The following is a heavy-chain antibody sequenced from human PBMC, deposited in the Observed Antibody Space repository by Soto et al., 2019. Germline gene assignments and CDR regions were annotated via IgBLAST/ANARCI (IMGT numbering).Heavy chain of an antibody. Sequence: PSETLSLTCAVYGGSFSGYYWSWIRQPPGKGLEWIGEINHSGSTNYNPSLKSRVTISVDTSKNQFSLKLSSVTAADTAVYYCAGTEVFPAEQQLSRNWFNPWGQGTLVTVSS. J-gene: IGHJ5*02. D-gene: IGHD6-13*01. CDR3: AGTEVFPAEQQLSRNWFNP. V-gene: IGHV4-34*01. CDR2: INHSGST. CDR1: GGSFSGYY.